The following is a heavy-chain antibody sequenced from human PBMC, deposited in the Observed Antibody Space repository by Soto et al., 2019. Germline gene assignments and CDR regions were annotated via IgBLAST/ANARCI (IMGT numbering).Heavy chain of an antibody. CDR3: AREPAATLYYYGMDV. Sequence: GASVKVSCKASGYTFTSYDINWVRQATGQGLEWMGWMNPNSGNTGYAQKFQGRVTMTRDTSISTAYMELSSLRSEDTAVYYCAREPAATLYYYGMDVWGQGTTVTAP. CDR1: GYTFTSYD. D-gene: IGHD2-15*01. CDR2: MNPNSGNT. V-gene: IGHV1-8*01. J-gene: IGHJ6*02.